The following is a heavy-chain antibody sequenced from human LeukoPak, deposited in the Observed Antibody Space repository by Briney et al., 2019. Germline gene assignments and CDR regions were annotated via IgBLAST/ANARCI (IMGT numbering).Heavy chain of an antibody. CDR3: ARHVKDIVLMVSYYFDY. Sequence: SETLSLTCTVSGGSISTYYWSWIRQPPGKGLEWIGYIYYSGSTNYNPSLKSRVTISVDTSKNQFSLKLSSVTAADTAVYYCARHVKDIVLMVSYYFDYWGQGTLVTVSS. CDR2: IYYSGST. CDR1: GGSISTYY. V-gene: IGHV4-59*08. J-gene: IGHJ4*02. D-gene: IGHD2-8*01.